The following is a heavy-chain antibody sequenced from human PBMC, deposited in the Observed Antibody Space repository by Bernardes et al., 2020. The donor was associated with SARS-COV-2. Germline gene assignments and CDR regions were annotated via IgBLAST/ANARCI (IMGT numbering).Heavy chain of an antibody. V-gene: IGHV1-18*01. Sequence: ASVKVSCKASGYTFANYDLSWVRQAPGQGLEWLGWISPNTGDTNYAQKFQGRVTLTTDTSTSTVYMEMRSLRSDDTAMYYCARELKFSLSGSYDYWGQGTLVTVSS. D-gene: IGHD6-6*01. CDR3: ARELKFSLSGSYDY. CDR2: ISPNTGDT. J-gene: IGHJ4*02. CDR1: GYTFANYD.